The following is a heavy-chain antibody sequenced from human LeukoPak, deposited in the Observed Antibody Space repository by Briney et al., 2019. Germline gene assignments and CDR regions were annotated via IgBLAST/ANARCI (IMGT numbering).Heavy chain of an antibody. CDR2: ISGTSSAI. V-gene: IGHV3-48*04. J-gene: IGHJ4*02. Sequence: SGGSLRLSCAASGFTSSSYSMIWVRQAPGKGLEWVSYISGTSSAIYYADSVKGRFTISRDNAKNSLYLQMNSLRAEDTAVYYCAREGGYYDSSGYYGYWGQGTLVTVSS. CDR3: AREGGYYDSSGYYGY. CDR1: GFTSSSYS. D-gene: IGHD3-22*01.